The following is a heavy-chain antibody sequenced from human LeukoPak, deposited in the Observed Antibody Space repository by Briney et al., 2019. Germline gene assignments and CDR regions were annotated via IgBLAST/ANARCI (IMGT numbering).Heavy chain of an antibody. D-gene: IGHD2-15*01. CDR3: AKQKGVSWYSEEDY. Sequence: GGSLRLSCAASGFTFSSYAISWVRQAPGKGLGRVSGISGSTGSTYYVDSVKGRFTISRDNSKNTLYLQMNSLRAEDTAVYYCAKQKGVSWYSEEDYWGQGTLVTVSS. CDR1: GFTFSSYA. CDR2: ISGSTGST. J-gene: IGHJ4*02. V-gene: IGHV3-23*01.